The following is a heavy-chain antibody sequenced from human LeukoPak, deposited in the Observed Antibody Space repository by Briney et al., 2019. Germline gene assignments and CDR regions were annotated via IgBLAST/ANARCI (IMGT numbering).Heavy chain of an antibody. CDR2: ISAYNDNT. CDR3: ARDQHGDYWGEGHFDS. D-gene: IGHD4-17*01. Sequence: ASVKASCKASGYTFTNYGISWVRQAPGQGLEWMGWISAYNDNTNYAQRFQDRLTMTTDTSTSTAYMELRSLRFDDTAVYYCARDQHGDYWGEGHFDSWGQGTLVTVSS. CDR1: GYTFTNYG. V-gene: IGHV1-18*01. J-gene: IGHJ4*02.